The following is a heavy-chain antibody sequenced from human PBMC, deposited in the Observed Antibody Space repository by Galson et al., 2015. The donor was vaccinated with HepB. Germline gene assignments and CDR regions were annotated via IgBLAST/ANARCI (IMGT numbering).Heavy chain of an antibody. CDR2: IIPIFGTA. D-gene: IGHD6-19*01. J-gene: IGHJ6*02. CDR1: GGTFSSYA. V-gene: IGHV1-69*13. Sequence: SVKVSCKASGGTFSSYAISWVRQAPGQGLEWMGGIIPIFGTANYAQKFQGRVTITADESTSTAYMELSSLRSEDTAVYYCARGGSSGWYYYHGMDVWGQGTTVTVSS. CDR3: ARGGSSGWYYYHGMDV.